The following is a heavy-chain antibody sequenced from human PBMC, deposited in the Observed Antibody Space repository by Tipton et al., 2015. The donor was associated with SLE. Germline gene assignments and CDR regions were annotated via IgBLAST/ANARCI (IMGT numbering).Heavy chain of an antibody. Sequence: SLTCTVSGGSISSSNHYWGWIRQPPGKGLEWIGTIYYYGSTLYNPSLRSRVTISVDTSKNQFSLKLSSVTAADTAVYYCARQVLRIPYDAFDIWGQRTMVAVSS. CDR2: IYYYGST. J-gene: IGHJ3*02. CDR3: ARQVLRIPYDAFDI. CDR1: GGSISSSNHY. V-gene: IGHV4-39*01. D-gene: IGHD3-10*01.